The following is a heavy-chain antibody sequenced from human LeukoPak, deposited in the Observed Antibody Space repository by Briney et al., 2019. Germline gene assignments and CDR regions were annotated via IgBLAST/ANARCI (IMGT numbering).Heavy chain of an antibody. D-gene: IGHD4-17*01. CDR1: GYTFTGYY. CDR3: ARVYGDYAQTAFDY. CDR2: INPNSGGT. V-gene: IGHV1-2*02. J-gene: IGHJ4*02. Sequence: ASVKVSCKAFGYTFTGYYMHWVRQAPGQGLEWMGWINPNSGGTNYAQKFQGRVTMTRDTSISTAYMELSRLRSDDTAVYYCARVYGDYAQTAFDYWGQGTLVTVSS.